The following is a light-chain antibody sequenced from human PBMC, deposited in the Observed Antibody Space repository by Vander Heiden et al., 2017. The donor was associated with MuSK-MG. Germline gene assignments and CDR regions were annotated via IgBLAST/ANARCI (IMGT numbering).Light chain of an antibody. J-gene: IGKJ5*01. Sequence: DIVMTQSPDSLAVSLGERATINCKSSQSVLYSSNNKNYLVWYQQKPGQPPKLLIYGASTRESGVPDRFSGSGSGTDFTLTISSLQAEDVAVYYCQQYYNTPITYGQGTRLEIK. V-gene: IGKV4-1*01. CDR2: GAS. CDR3: QQYYNTPIT. CDR1: QSVLYSSNNKNY.